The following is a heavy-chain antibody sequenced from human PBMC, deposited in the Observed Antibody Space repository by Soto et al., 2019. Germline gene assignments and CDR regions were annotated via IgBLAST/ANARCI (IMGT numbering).Heavy chain of an antibody. CDR3: VSPRGSGGNTILNR. D-gene: IGHD2-21*01. CDR2: IKEDGSHT. J-gene: IGHJ4*02. Sequence: EAQLVESGGGLVQPGGSLRLSCAASGFTFSRYWMTWVRQAPGKGLEWVANIKEDGSHTYYVDSVRGRFTISRDNAEKSLYLQMTSLRAEDTAVYYCVSPRGSGGNTILNRWGQGTLVTVSS. CDR1: GFTFSRYW. V-gene: IGHV3-7*05.